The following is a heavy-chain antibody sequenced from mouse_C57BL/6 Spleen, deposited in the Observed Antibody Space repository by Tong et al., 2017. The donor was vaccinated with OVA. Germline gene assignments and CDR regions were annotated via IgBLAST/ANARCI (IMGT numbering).Heavy chain of an antibody. J-gene: IGHJ1*03. Sequence: VQLQESGAELVKPGASVKMSCKASGYTFTSYWITWVKQRPGQGLEWIGDIYPGSGSTNYNEKFKSKATLTVDTSSSTAYMQLSSLTSEDSAVYYCASSEDYEGYFDVWGTGTTVTVSS. CDR3: ASSEDYEGYFDV. V-gene: IGHV1-55*01. CDR2: IYPGSGST. D-gene: IGHD2-4*01. CDR1: GYTFTSYW.